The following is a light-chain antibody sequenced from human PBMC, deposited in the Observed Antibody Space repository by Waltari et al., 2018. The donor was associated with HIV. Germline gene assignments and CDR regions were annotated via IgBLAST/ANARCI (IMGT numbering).Light chain of an antibody. V-gene: IGLV1-47*01. J-gene: IGLJ3*02. CDR1: NSHVRRPL. CDR2: DND. Sequence: QSVLTQPPSASGTPGQGVTIPCSGRNSHVRRPLVCCYRQLPGTAPKLLIYDNDKRPSGVSARFSGSKSGTSASLAISGLRSDDEADYYCSAWDDSLSVVVFGGGTKLTVL. CDR3: SAWDDSLSVVV.